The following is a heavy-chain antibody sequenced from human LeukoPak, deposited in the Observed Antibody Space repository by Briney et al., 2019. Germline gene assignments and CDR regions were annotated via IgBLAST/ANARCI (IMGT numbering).Heavy chain of an antibody. CDR2: MNPNSGNT. CDR1: GYTFTSYD. J-gene: IGHJ3*02. V-gene: IGHV1-8*01. D-gene: IGHD3-10*01. CDR3: ATLSMVRGVITVAFDI. Sequence: ASVKVSCKASGYTFTSYDINWVRQATGQGLEWMGWMNPNSGNTGYAQNFQGRVTMTRNTSISTAYMELSSLRSEDTAVYYCATLSMVRGVITVAFDIWGQGTVVTVSS.